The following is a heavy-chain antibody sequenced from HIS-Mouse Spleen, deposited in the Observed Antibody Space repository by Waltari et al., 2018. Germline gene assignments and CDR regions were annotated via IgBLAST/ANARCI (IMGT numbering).Heavy chain of an antibody. CDR3: ARDLGVAVACCYFDY. V-gene: IGHV4-39*07. J-gene: IGHJ4*02. Sequence: QLQLQESGPGLVKPSETLSLTCTVSGGSISSSSYYWGWIRQPPGNGLEWIGSIYYSGRTYYNPSLKSRVNISVDTSKNQFSLKLSSVTAADTTVYYCARDLGVAVACCYFDYWGQGTLVTVSS. CDR2: IYYSGRT. CDR1: GGSISSSSYY. D-gene: IGHD6-19*01.